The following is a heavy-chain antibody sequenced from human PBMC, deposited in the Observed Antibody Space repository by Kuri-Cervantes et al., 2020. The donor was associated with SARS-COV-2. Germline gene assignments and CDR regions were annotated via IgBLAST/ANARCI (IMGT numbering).Heavy chain of an antibody. D-gene: IGHD1-1*01. CDR1: GYTFTGYY. CDR2: INPNSGGT. Sequence: ASVKVSCKASGYTFTGYYMHWVRQAPGQGLERMGWINPNSGGTNYAQKFQGRVTMTRDTSITTAYLEMKSLTSDDTAVYYCARLRQLEEGYWGQGTLVTVSS. V-gene: IGHV1-2*02. J-gene: IGHJ4*02. CDR3: ARLRQLEEGY.